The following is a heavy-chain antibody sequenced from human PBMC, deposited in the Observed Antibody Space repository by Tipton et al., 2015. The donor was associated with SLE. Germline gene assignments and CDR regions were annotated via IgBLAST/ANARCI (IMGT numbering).Heavy chain of an antibody. V-gene: IGHV3-23*01. Sequence: SLRLSCSASGFTFSTYAMTWVRQAPGKGLEWVSSISSDGSVTYYADSVKGRFTISRDKSKNTLYLQMNSLRAEDTAVYYCTKDHGSNWYSAYWGQGTLVTVSS. CDR3: TKDHGSNWYSAY. CDR2: ISSDGSVT. J-gene: IGHJ4*02. D-gene: IGHD6-13*01. CDR1: GFTFSTYA.